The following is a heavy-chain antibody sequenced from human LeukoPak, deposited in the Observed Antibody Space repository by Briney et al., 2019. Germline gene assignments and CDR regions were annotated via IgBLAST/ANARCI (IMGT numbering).Heavy chain of an antibody. CDR1: GFSFSNYD. J-gene: IGHJ4*02. Sequence: PGGSLRLSCGGSGFSFSNYDMHWVLQATGKGLEWLSAIDIAGDTYYRDSVKGRFTVSRENAKTSLYLQMNSLRAGDTAVYYCARVQSAAGIFDYWGQGTLVTVSS. D-gene: IGHD6-13*01. CDR3: ARVQSAAGIFDY. CDR2: IDIAGDT. V-gene: IGHV3-13*01.